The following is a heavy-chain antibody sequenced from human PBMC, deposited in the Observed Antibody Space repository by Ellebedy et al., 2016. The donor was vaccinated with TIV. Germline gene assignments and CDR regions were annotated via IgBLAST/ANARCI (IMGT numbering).Heavy chain of an antibody. J-gene: IGHJ4*02. CDR3: ARLRRRSSYYDSSGYFPDY. D-gene: IGHD3-22*01. CDR1: GFRFSDYF. CDR2: ISGGSGSA. Sequence: GGSLRLXXVASGFRFSDYFMAWIRQAPGKGLEWASDISGGSGSAKYADSLKGRFTISRDNVKNSLYLQMNSLRVEDTALYYCARLRRRSSYYDSSGYFPDYWGQGALVTVSS. V-gene: IGHV3-11*06.